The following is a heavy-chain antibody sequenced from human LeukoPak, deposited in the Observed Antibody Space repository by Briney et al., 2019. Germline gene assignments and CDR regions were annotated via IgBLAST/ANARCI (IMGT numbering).Heavy chain of an antibody. J-gene: IGHJ4*02. V-gene: IGHV3-7*01. D-gene: IGHD6-19*01. CDR2: IKQDGSEK. CDR3: ARFGSGWSLLL. Sequence: GGSLSLSCAAFQFTFRNYGMHWVRQAPGKGLEWVANIKQDGSEKYYVDSVKGRFTISRDNAKNSLYLQMNSLRAEDTAVYYCARFGSGWSLLLWGQGTLVTVSS. CDR1: QFTFRNYG.